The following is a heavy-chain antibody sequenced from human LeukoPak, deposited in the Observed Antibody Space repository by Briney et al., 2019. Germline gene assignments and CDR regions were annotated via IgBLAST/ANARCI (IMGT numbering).Heavy chain of an antibody. V-gene: IGHV1-8*01. D-gene: IGHD3-10*01. J-gene: IGHJ5*02. CDR3: ARGMYYGSGSFFLFGP. CDR1: GYTFTSYD. CDR2: MNPNSGNT. Sequence: ASVKVSCKASGYTFTSYDINWVRQATGQGLEWMGWMNPNSGNTGYAQKFQGRVTMTRNTSISTAYMELSSLRSEDTAVYYCARGMYYGSGSFFLFGPWGQGTLVTVSS.